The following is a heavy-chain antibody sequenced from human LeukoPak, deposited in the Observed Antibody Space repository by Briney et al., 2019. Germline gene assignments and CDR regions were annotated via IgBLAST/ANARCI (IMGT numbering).Heavy chain of an antibody. D-gene: IGHD3-22*01. J-gene: IGHJ4*02. Sequence: SVKVSCKASGYTFTSYDINWVRQATGQGLEWMGRIIPILGIANYAQKFQGRVTITADKSTSTAYMELSSLRSEDTAAYYCARDPPTYYYDSSGYYYDYWGQGTLVTVSS. V-gene: IGHV1-69*04. CDR3: ARDPPTYYYDSSGYYYDY. CDR2: IIPILGIA. CDR1: GYTFTSYD.